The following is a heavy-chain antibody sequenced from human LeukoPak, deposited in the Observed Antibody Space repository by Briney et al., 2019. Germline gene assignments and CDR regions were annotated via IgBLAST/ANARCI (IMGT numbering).Heavy chain of an antibody. CDR2: IYYSGST. CDR3: ARLRYFDWFQNLYYFDY. J-gene: IGHJ4*02. V-gene: IGHV4-59*08. D-gene: IGHD3-9*01. Sequence: SETLSLTCTVSGGSISSYYWSWIRQPPGKGLEWIGYIYYSGSTNYNPSLKSRVTISVDTSKNQFSLKLSSVIAADTAVYYCARLRYFDWFQNLYYFDYWGQGTLVTVSS. CDR1: GGSISSYY.